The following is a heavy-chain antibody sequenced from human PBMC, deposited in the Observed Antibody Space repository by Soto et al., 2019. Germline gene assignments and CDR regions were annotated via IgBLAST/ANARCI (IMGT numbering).Heavy chain of an antibody. CDR3: AVVGSSLYNWFDP. D-gene: IGHD2-15*01. V-gene: IGHV4-39*07. CDR2: INHSGST. CDR1: GGSISSSSYY. Sequence: PSETLSLTCSVSGGSISSSSYYWGWIRQPPGKGLEWIGEINHSGSTNYNPSLKSRVTISVDTSKNQFSLKLSSVTAADTAVYYCAVVGSSLYNWFDPWGQGTLVTVSS. J-gene: IGHJ5*02.